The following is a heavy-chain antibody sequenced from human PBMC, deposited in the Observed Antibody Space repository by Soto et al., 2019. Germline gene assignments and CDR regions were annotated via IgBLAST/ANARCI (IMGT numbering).Heavy chain of an antibody. V-gene: IGHV3-23*01. D-gene: IGHD3-10*01. Sequence: GGSLRLSCAASGFTFSSYAMSWVRQAPGKGLEWVSAISGSGGSTYYADSVKGRFTISRDNSKNTLYLQMNSLRAEDAAVYYCAKCLSYRSGSSYFDYWGQGTLVTVSS. CDR2: ISGSGGST. CDR3: AKCLSYRSGSSYFDY. CDR1: GFTFSSYA. J-gene: IGHJ4*02.